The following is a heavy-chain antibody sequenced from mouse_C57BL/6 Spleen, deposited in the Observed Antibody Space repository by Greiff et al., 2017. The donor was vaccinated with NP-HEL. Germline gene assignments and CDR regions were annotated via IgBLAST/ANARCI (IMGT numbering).Heavy chain of an antibody. CDR3: ARDRGYLRYFDV. J-gene: IGHJ1*03. D-gene: IGHD2-2*01. Sequence: VQLMESGGGLVQSGRSLRLSCATSGFTFSDFYMEWVRQAPGKGLEWIAASRNKANDYTTEYSASVKGRFIVSRDTSQSILYLQMNALRAEDTAIYYCARDRGYLRYFDVWGTGTTVTVSS. CDR2: SRNKANDYTT. V-gene: IGHV7-1*01. CDR1: GFTFSDFY.